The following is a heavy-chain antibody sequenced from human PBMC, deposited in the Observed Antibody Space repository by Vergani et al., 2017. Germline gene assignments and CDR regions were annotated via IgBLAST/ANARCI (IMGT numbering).Heavy chain of an antibody. CDR2: IYPGDSDT. Sequence: EVQLVQSGAEVKKPGESLKISCKGSGYSFTSYWIGWVRQMPGKGLEWMGIIYPGDSDTRYSPSFQGQVTISADKSISTAYLQWSSLKASATAMYYCGRLGEGRWLQLRWVDPWGQGTLVTVSS. J-gene: IGHJ5*02. V-gene: IGHV5-51*01. D-gene: IGHD5-24*01. CDR3: GRLGEGRWLQLRWVDP. CDR1: GYSFTSYW.